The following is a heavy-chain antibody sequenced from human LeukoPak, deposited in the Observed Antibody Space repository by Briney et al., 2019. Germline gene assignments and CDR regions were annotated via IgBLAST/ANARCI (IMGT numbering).Heavy chain of an antibody. J-gene: IGHJ4*02. CDR3: ARDPRGEGVLRYFGTNGNFDY. CDR2: INPNSGGT. CDR1: GYTFTGYY. V-gene: IGHV1-2*02. D-gene: IGHD3-9*01. Sequence: ASVKVSCKASGYTFTGYYMHWVRQAPGQGLEWMGWINPNSGGTNYAQKFQGRVTMTRDTSISTAYMELSRLRSDDTAVYYCARDPRGEGVLRYFGTNGNFDYWGQGTLVTVSS.